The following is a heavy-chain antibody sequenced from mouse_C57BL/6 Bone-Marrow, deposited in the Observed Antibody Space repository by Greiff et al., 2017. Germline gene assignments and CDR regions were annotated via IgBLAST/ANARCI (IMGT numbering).Heavy chain of an antibody. J-gene: IGHJ4*01. CDR3: ARNNYYGSSYPYDAMDY. CDR1: GFTFSSYG. Sequence: EVQGVESGGDLVKPGGSLKLSCAASGFTFSSYGMSWVRQTPDKRLEWVATISSGGSYTYYPDSVKGRFTISRDNAKTTLYLKMSSLKSEDTAMYYCARNNYYGSSYPYDAMDYWGQGTLVTVS. D-gene: IGHD1-1*01. CDR2: ISSGGSYT. V-gene: IGHV5-6*01.